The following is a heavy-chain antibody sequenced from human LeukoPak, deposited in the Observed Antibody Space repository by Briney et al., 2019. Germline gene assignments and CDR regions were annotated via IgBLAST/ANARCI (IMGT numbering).Heavy chain of an antibody. CDR2: IYYSGST. Sequence: PSETLSLTCTVSGGSISSYYWSWIRQPPGKGLEWIGYIYYSGSTNYNPSLKSRVTISVDTSKNQFSLKLSSVTAADTAVYYCARLYYGSGSYLWFDPWGQGTLVTVSS. V-gene: IGHV4-59*08. D-gene: IGHD3-10*01. J-gene: IGHJ5*02. CDR3: ARLYYGSGSYLWFDP. CDR1: GGSISSYY.